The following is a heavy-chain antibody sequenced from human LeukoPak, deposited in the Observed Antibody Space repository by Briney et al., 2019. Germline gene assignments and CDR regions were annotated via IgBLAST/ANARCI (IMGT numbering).Heavy chain of an antibody. J-gene: IGHJ5*02. CDR1: GGSISSGSYY. CDR3: ARGGEYYYDSSGYYYDWFDP. V-gene: IGHV4-61*02. D-gene: IGHD3-22*01. Sequence: PSETLSLTCPVSGGSISSGSYYWSWIRQPAGKGLEWFGRIYTSGSIHYNLSLKSRVTISVDTSKNQFSLKLSSVTAADTAVYYCARGGEYYYDSSGYYYDWFDPWGQGTLVTVSS. CDR2: IYTSGSI.